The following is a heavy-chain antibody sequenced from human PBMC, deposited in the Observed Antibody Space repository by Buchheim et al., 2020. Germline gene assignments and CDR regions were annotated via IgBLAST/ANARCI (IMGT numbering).Heavy chain of an antibody. Sequence: EVQLVQSGAEVKKPGESLKISCKGSGYSFTSYWIGWVRQMPGKGLEWIGIIYPGDSDTRYSPSFQRQVTISTDKSIRTAYPQWSSLKASDTAMYYCARHIRQSWYDNYYYYGMDVWGQGTT. V-gene: IGHV5-51*01. J-gene: IGHJ6*02. CDR3: ARHIRQSWYDNYYYYGMDV. D-gene: IGHD6-13*01. CDR1: GYSFTSYW. CDR2: IYPGDSDT.